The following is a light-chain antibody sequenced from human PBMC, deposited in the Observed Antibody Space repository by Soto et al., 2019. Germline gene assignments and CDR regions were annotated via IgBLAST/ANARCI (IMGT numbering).Light chain of an antibody. CDR3: QSYDSSLSGSLV. CDR2: ANS. V-gene: IGLV1-40*01. J-gene: IGLJ2*01. Sequence: QSVLTQPPAVSGAPGQTITISCTGSSSNFGAGYDVHWYQQLPGTAPKLLIYANSNRPSGVPDRFSGSKYGTSASLAITGLQAEDEADYYCQSYDSSLSGSLVFGGGTKVTVL. CDR1: SSNFGAGYD.